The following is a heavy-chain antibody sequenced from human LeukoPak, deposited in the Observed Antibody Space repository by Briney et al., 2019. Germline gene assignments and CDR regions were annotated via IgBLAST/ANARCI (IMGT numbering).Heavy chain of an antibody. J-gene: IGHJ4*02. V-gene: IGHV3-9*01. CDR3: ARSSGIAAAGTD. D-gene: IGHD6-13*01. Sequence: GGSLRLSCAASGFTFDDYAMHWVRQAPGKGLEWVSGISWNSGSIGYADSVKGRFTISRDNAKNSLYLQMNSLRAEDTALNYCARSSGIAAAGTDWGQGTLVTVSS. CDR2: ISWNSGSI. CDR1: GFTFDDYA.